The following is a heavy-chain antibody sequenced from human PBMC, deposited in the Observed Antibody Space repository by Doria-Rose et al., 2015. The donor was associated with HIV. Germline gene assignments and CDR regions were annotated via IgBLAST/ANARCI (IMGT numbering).Heavy chain of an antibody. D-gene: IGHD6-19*01. CDR3: ARVPSYSSGWFPFAGG. CDR2: IYHSGST. J-gene: IGHJ4*02. Sequence: VSGGSISSSNWWSWVRQPPGKGLEWIGEIYHSGSTNYNPSLKSRVTISVDKSKNQFSLKVSSVTAADTAVYYCARVPSYSSGWFPFAGGWGQGTLVTVSS. V-gene: IGHV4-4*02. CDR1: GGSISSSNW.